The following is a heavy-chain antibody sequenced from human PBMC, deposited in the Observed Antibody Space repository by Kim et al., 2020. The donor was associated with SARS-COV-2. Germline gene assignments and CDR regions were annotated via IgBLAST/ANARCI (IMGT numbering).Heavy chain of an antibody. Sequence: SETLSLTCAVYGGSFSGYYWSWIRQPPGKGLEWIGEINHSGSTNYNPSLKSRVTISVDTSKNQFSLKLSSVTAADTAVYYCARGEPYGDYGPYNDYWGQGTLVTVSS. J-gene: IGHJ4*02. CDR2: INHSGST. V-gene: IGHV4-34*01. CDR3: ARGEPYGDYGPYNDY. CDR1: GGSFSGYY. D-gene: IGHD4-17*01.